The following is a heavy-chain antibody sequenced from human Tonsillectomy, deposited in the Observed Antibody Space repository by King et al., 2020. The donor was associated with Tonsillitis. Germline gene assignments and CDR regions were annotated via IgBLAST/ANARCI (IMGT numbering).Heavy chain of an antibody. V-gene: IGHV3-64*01. D-gene: IGHD3-22*01. Sequence: VQLVESGGGLVQRGGSLRLSCAASGFTFSSYAMHWVRQAPGKGLEYVSGISSNGGSTYYANSVKGRFTISRDNSKNTLYLQMGSLRAEDRDVYYCARLYYYDSSAYPLWGQGTLVTVCS. CDR1: GFTFSSYA. CDR2: ISSNGGST. CDR3: ARLYYYDSSAYPL. J-gene: IGHJ4*02.